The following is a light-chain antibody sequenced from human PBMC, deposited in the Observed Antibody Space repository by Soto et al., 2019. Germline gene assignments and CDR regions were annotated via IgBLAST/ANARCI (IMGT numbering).Light chain of an antibody. CDR2: EVS. J-gene: IGLJ1*01. Sequence: QYALTQPASVSGSPGQSITISCTGTSSDVGGYNYVSWYQQHPGKSPKLMIYEVSNRPSGVSNRFSGSKSGNTASLTISGRQAEDEADYYCSSYTSSSTLVFGAGTKVTVL. CDR3: SSYTSSSTLV. CDR1: SSDVGGYNY. V-gene: IGLV2-14*01.